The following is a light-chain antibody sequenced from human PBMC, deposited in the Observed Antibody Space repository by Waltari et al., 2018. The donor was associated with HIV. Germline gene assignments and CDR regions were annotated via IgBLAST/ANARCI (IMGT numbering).Light chain of an antibody. J-gene: IGLJ1*01. CDR3: STWDDSLSANV. CDR1: TSNIGSHT. CDR2: DNN. V-gene: IGLV1-44*01. Sequence: QSVLTQPPSASATPGQRVTISCSGSTSNIGSHTVHWYQQLPGAAPKLLIFDNNQRPSGVPERFSGSRSGTSATLAISGRQSGDEADYYCSTWDDSLSANVFASGTTVTVL.